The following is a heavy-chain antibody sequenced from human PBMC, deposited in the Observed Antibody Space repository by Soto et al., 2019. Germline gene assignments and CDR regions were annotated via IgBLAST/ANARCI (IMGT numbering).Heavy chain of an antibody. Sequence: ASVKVSCKGSGYTLTELSMHWVRQAPGKGLEWMGGFDPEDGETIYAQKFQGRVTMTEDTSTDTAYMELSSLRSEDTAVYYCATPVYSSGWPFDYWGQGTLVTVSS. D-gene: IGHD6-19*01. J-gene: IGHJ4*02. CDR3: ATPVYSSGWPFDY. V-gene: IGHV1-24*01. CDR2: FDPEDGET. CDR1: GYTLTELS.